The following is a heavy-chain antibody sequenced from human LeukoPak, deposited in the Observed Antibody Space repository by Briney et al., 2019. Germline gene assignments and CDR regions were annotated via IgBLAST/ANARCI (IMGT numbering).Heavy chain of an antibody. J-gene: IGHJ6*03. CDR1: GGSISSYY. Sequence: SETLSLTCTVSGGSISSYYWSWIRQPPGKGLEWIGYIYYSGSTNYNLSLKSRVTISVDTSKNQFSLKLSSVTAADTAVYYCARVRWLFFDNYYYYMDVWGKGTTVTVSS. V-gene: IGHV4-59*01. CDR3: ARVRWLFFDNYYYYMDV. D-gene: IGHD3-22*01. CDR2: IYYSGST.